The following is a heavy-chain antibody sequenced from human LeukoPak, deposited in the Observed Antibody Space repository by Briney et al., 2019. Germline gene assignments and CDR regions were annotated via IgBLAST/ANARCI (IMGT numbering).Heavy chain of an antibody. V-gene: IGHV4-59*08. J-gene: IGHJ2*01. CDR2: IYYSGST. Sequence: PSETLSLTCTVSGGSISSYYWSWIRQPPGKGLEWIGYIYYSGSTNYNPSLKSRVTISVDTSKNQFSLKLSSVTAADTAVYYCARRGGFDGDYGWYFDLWGRGTLVTVPS. CDR1: GGSISSYY. D-gene: IGHD4-17*01. CDR3: ARRGGFDGDYGWYFDL.